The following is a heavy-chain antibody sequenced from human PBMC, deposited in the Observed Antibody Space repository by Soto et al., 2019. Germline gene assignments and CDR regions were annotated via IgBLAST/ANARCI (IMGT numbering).Heavy chain of an antibody. V-gene: IGHV3-74*01. CDR3: TSDTFGLRDT. CDR1: GFPFSHYW. CDR2: INPAGTIT. Sequence: QSVGSLRLSCAASGFPFSHYWMHWVRQTPGKGLVWVSRINPAGTITNYADSVEGRFTISRDNADSALFLQMNSLSAEDTAIYYCTSDTFGLRDTWGQGTLVTVSS. J-gene: IGHJ5*02. D-gene: IGHD3-16*01.